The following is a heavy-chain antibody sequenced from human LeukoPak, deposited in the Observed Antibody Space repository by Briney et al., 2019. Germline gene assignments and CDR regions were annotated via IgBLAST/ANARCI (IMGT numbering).Heavy chain of an antibody. D-gene: IGHD6-6*01. Sequence: SETLSLTCTVSGGSISSYYWSWIRQPPGKGLEWIGYIYYSGSTNYNPSLKSRVTISVDRSKNQFSLKLSSVTAADTAVYYCARVKAHTGAARRYYFDYWGQGTLVTVSS. J-gene: IGHJ4*02. CDR1: GGSISSYY. V-gene: IGHV4-59*12. CDR2: IYYSGST. CDR3: ARVKAHTGAARRYYFDY.